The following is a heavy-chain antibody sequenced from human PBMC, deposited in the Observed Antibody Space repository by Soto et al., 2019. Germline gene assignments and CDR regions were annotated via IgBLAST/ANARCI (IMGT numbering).Heavy chain of an antibody. CDR1: GYSFTKYW. D-gene: IGHD1-26*01. Sequence: PGESLKISCKGSGYSFTKYWIGWVRQMPGKGLEWMGIIYPGDSDTRYSQSFQGQVTISADKSISTAYLQCSSLKASDTAMYYCARHLRVGAIDAFDIWGQRTTVTVSS. J-gene: IGHJ3*02. V-gene: IGHV5-51*01. CDR2: IYPGDSDT. CDR3: ARHLRVGAIDAFDI.